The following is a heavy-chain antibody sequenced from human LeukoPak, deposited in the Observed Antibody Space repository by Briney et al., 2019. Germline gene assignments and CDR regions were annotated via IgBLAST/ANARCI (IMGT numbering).Heavy chain of an antibody. Sequence: GGSLRLSCAASRFTFSSYWMSWVRQAPGKGLEWVANIKQDGSEQYYVDSVKGRFTISRDNAKNSLYLQMNSLRAEDTAVYYCARDRYYGSGSLWYFDLWGRGTLVTVSS. V-gene: IGHV3-7*01. CDR2: IKQDGSEQ. CDR3: ARDRYYGSGSLWYFDL. J-gene: IGHJ2*01. D-gene: IGHD3-10*01. CDR1: RFTFSSYW.